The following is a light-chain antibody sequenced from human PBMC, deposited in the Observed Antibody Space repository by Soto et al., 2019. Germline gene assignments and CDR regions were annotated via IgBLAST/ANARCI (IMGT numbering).Light chain of an antibody. CDR3: QQYYSYPRT. CDR1: QGISSY. V-gene: IGKV1-8*01. CDR2: AAS. Sequence: AIGMTQSPSSLSASTGDRVTITCRASQGISSYLAWYQQKPGKAPKLLIYAASTLQSGVPSRFSGSGSGTDFTLTISCLQSEDFATYYCQQYYSYPRTFGQRTKVDIK. J-gene: IGKJ1*01.